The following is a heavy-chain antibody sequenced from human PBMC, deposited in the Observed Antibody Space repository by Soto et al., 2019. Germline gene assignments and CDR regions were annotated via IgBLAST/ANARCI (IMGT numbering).Heavy chain of an antibody. D-gene: IGHD3-10*02. V-gene: IGHV1-2*02. CDR1: GYTFTAYH. CDR2: INPKFGDT. Sequence: QVQLVQSGAEVKEPGDSVRVSCEASGYTFTAYHIHWVRQAPGQGLEWMGWINPKFGDTTYAQDFQGRVSMTRDMSISTVYMELSRLTSDDTAIYYCARNMDYYYGRGSGNGHGAWGQGTTVTVFS. J-gene: IGHJ6*02. CDR3: ARNMDYYYGRGSGNGHGA.